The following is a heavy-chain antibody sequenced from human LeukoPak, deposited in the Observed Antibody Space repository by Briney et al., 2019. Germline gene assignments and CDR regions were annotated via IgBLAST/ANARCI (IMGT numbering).Heavy chain of an antibody. CDR3: ARDGLAGGYDSDY. D-gene: IGHD5-12*01. V-gene: IGHV4-61*02. CDR2: IYTSGST. Sequence: SQTLSLTCTVSGGSISSGSYYWDWIRQPAGKGLEWIGRIYTSGSTNYNPSLKSRVTISVDTSKNQFSLKLSSVTAADTAVYYCARDGLAGGYDSDYWGQGTLVTVSS. J-gene: IGHJ4*02. CDR1: GGSISSGSYY.